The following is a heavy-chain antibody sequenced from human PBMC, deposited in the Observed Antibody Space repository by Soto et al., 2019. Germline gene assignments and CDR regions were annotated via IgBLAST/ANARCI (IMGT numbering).Heavy chain of an antibody. CDR3: ASAGGLIPFDY. V-gene: IGHV3-53*01. CDR2: IYSGGST. D-gene: IGHD1-1*01. Sequence: EVQLVESGGGLIQPGGSLRLSCAASGFSVSSNYMSWVRQAPGKGLEWVSIIYSGGSTYYADSVTGRFTISRDNSKNTLDLQMNNLRAEDTAVYYCASAGGLIPFDYWGQGTLVTVSS. J-gene: IGHJ4*02. CDR1: GFSVSSNY.